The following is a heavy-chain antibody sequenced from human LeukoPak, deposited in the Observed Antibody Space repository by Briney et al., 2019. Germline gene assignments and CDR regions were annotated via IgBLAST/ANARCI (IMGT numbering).Heavy chain of an antibody. CDR3: ARERYSNFYYYYGMDV. Sequence: SVKVSCKASGGTFISYAISWVRQAPGQGLEWMGRIIPILGIANYAQKFQGRVTITADKSTSTAYMELSSLRSEDTAVYYCARERYSNFYYYYGMDVWGQGTTVTVSS. CDR2: IIPILGIA. V-gene: IGHV1-69*04. J-gene: IGHJ6*02. D-gene: IGHD4-11*01. CDR1: GGTFISYA.